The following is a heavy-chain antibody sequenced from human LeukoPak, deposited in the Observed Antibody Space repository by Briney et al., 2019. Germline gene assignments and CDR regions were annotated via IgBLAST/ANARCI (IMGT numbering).Heavy chain of an antibody. CDR1: GVSISSSSYY. D-gene: IGHD5-24*01. V-gene: IGHV4-39*07. CDR3: AREDRLYRDGYNYVHY. J-gene: IGHJ4*02. CDR2: VYYSGST. Sequence: PSETLSLTCTVSGVSISSSSYYWGWIRQPPGKGLEWIGSVYYSGSTYYNPSLKSRVTISVDTSKNQFSLKLSSVTAADTAVYYCAREDRLYRDGYNYVHYWGQGTLVTVSS.